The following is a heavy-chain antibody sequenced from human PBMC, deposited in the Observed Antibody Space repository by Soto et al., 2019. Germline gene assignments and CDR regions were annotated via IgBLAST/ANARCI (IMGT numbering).Heavy chain of an antibody. CDR3: AKAVSSSSWYDYYYYGMDV. CDR1: GFTFSSYG. Sequence: GGSLRLSCADSGFTFSSYGMLWVRQAPGKGLEWVAVISYDGSNKYYADSVKGRFTISRDNSKNTLYLQMNSLRAEDTAVYYCAKAVSSSSWYDYYYYGMDVWGQGTTVTVSS. D-gene: IGHD6-13*01. J-gene: IGHJ6*02. V-gene: IGHV3-30*18. CDR2: ISYDGSNK.